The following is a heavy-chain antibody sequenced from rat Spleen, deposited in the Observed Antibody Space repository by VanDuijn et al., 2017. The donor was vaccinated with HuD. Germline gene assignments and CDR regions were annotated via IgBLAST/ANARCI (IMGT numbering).Heavy chain of an antibody. CDR2: INYDGGSI. CDR1: GFTLSDYV. V-gene: IGHV5-19*01. CDR3: AIPEWPYWYFDF. J-gene: IGHJ1*01. D-gene: IGHD1-4*01. Sequence: EVQLVESGGGLVQPGRSLELSCAASGFTLSDYVMHWIRQAPTKGLEWVASINYDGGSIYYRDSVKGRFSISRDDAKSTLYLQMDSLRSEDTATYYCAIPEWPYWYFDFWGPGTMVTVSS.